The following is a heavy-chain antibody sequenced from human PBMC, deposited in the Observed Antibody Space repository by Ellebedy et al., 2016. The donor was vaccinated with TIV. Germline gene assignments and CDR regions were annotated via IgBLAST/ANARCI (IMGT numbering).Heavy chain of an antibody. CDR2: INPNSGGT. Sequence: ASVKVSCKASGYTFTDYFMHWVRQAPGQGPEYMGWINPNSGGTKYAQKFQGRVIMTRDTSITTAYMELSRLRSDDTAVYYCARLHHFDWLSMDVWGQGTTVTVSS. D-gene: IGHD3-9*01. V-gene: IGHV1-2*02. CDR1: GYTFTDYF. J-gene: IGHJ6*02. CDR3: ARLHHFDWLSMDV.